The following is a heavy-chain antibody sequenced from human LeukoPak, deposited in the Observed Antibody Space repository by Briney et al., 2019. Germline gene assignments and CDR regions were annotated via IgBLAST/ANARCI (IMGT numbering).Heavy chain of an antibody. J-gene: IGHJ3*02. CDR3: ARDKGDGYNRQTFDI. CDR1: GGTFSSYA. D-gene: IGHD5-24*01. Sequence: SVKVSCKASGGTFSSYAISWVRQAPVQGLEWMGRIIPILGIANYAQKFQGRVTITADKSTSTAYMELSSLRSEDTAVYYCARDKGDGYNRQTFDIWGQGTMVTVSS. CDR2: IIPILGIA. V-gene: IGHV1-69*04.